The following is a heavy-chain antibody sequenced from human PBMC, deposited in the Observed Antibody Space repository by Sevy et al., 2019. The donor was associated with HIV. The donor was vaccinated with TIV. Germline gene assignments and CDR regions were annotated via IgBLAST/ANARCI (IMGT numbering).Heavy chain of an antibody. CDR3: ARLVSVQGPSPVPDY. CDR1: GYSFTSYW. D-gene: IGHD6-13*01. V-gene: IGHV5-10-1*01. CDR2: IDPSDSYT. J-gene: IGHJ4*02. Sequence: GESLKISCKGSGYSFTSYWISWVRQMPGKGLEWMGRIDPSDSYTNYSPSFQGHVTISADKSISTAYLQWSSLKASDTAMYYCARLVSVQGPSPVPDYWGQGTLVTVSS.